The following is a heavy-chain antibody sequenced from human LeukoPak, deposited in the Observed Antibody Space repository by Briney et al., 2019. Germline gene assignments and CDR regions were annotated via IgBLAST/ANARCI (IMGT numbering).Heavy chain of an antibody. Sequence: PGGSLRLSCAASGFTFDDYAMHWVRQAPGKGLEWVSGITWNSDNIEYADSVKGRFTISRDNAKNTLYLQMNSLRAEDTAVYYCARVTAVAGTSVGVDAWGQGILVTVS. J-gene: IGHJ4*02. D-gene: IGHD6-19*01. CDR3: ARVTAVAGTSVGVDA. V-gene: IGHV3-9*01. CDR2: ITWNSDNI. CDR1: GFTFDDYA.